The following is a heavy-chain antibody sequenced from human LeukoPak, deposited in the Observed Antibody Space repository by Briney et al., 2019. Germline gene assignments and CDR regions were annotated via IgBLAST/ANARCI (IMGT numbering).Heavy chain of an antibody. V-gene: IGHV1-2*02. D-gene: IGHD3-22*01. CDR3: ARGPMITMIVVGPFDY. CDR1: GYTFTGYY. Sequence: ASVKVSCKASGYTFTGYYMHWVRQAPGQGLEWMGWINPNSGGTNYAQKFQGRVTMTRDMSTSTVYMELSSLRSEDTAVYYCARGPMITMIVVGPFDYWGQGTLVTVSS. J-gene: IGHJ4*02. CDR2: INPNSGGT.